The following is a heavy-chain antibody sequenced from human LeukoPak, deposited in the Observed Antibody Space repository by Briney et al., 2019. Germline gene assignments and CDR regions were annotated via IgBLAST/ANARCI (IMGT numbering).Heavy chain of an antibody. D-gene: IGHD1-1*01. Sequence: PSETLSLTCDVSGASISSYYWSWIRQPPGQRLEWIGYLYYTGITNYNPSLKSRVTISVDTSKNQFSMKLSSVTAADTAVYYCARNAGDLWGQGTLVTVSS. CDR1: GASISSYY. J-gene: IGHJ5*02. V-gene: IGHV4-59*01. CDR3: ARNAGDL. CDR2: LYYTGIT.